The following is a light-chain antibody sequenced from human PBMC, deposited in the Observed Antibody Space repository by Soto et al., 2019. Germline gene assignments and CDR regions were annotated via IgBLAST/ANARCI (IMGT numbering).Light chain of an antibody. CDR1: QSISSC. J-gene: IGKJ1*01. Sequence: DIQMTQSPSTLSASVGDRFSITCRASQSISSCLAWYQQKPGKAPKLLIYKASTLKSGVPSRFSGSGSGTEFTLTISSLQPDDFATYYCQHYNSYSEAFGQGTKVDIK. V-gene: IGKV1-5*03. CDR3: QHYNSYSEA. CDR2: KAS.